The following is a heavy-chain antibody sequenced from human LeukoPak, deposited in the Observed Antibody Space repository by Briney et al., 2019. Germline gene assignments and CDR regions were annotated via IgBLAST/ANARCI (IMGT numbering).Heavy chain of an antibody. CDR3: AREGLDIVVVPAAIRDYYYYGMDV. V-gene: IGHV1-8*01. CDR2: MNPNSGNT. CDR1: GYTFTSYD. D-gene: IGHD2-2*02. Sequence: ASVKVSCKASGYTFTSYDINWVRQATGQGLEWMGWMNPNSGNTGYAQKFQGRVTMTRNTSISTAYMELSSLRSEDTAVYYCAREGLDIVVVPAAIRDYYYYGMDVWGQGTTVTVSS. J-gene: IGHJ6*02.